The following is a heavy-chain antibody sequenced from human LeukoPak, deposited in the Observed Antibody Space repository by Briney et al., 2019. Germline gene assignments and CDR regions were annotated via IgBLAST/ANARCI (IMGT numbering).Heavy chain of an antibody. CDR3: ARDRASFDY. CDR1: GGSISSYY. CDR2: IYYGGST. Sequence: SETLSLTCTVSGGSISSYYWSWIRQPPGKGLEWVGYIYYGGSTNYNPSLTSRVTISVDTSKNQFSLKLSSVTAADTAVYYCARDRASFDYWGQGTLVTVSS. J-gene: IGHJ4*02. V-gene: IGHV4-59*01.